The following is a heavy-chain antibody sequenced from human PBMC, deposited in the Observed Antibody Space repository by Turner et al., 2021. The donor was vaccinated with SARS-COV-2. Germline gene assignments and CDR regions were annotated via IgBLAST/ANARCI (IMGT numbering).Heavy chain of an antibody. CDR1: GFTFSRYG. D-gene: IGHD6-13*01. CDR3: AKDLGQLDWFDP. V-gene: IGHV3-30*18. J-gene: IGHJ5*02. CDR2: ISYDGSNK. Sequence: QVQLVESGGGVVQPGRSLRLSCAASGFTFSRYGMHWVRQAPGKGLEWVAVISYDGSNKYYADSVKGRFTISRDNSKNTLYLQMNILRAEDTAVYYCAKDLGQLDWFDPWGQGTLVTVSS.